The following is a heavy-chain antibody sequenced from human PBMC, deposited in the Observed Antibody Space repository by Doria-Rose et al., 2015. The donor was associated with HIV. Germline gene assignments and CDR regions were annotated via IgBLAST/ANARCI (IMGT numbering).Heavy chain of an antibody. J-gene: IGHJ4*02. CDR2: IIPIIDIG. Sequence: QVQLVQSGSEVKKPGSSVKVPCKASGGTFSSYTISWVRQAPGQGLEWMGRIIPIIDIGNYALGFQGRVTIAADESTSTAYMEMSSLRSEDTAIYYCASQWARSSFAYWCQGTLVTVSS. CDR1: GGTFSSYT. D-gene: IGHD1-26*01. CDR3: ASQWARSSFAY. V-gene: IGHV1-69*02.